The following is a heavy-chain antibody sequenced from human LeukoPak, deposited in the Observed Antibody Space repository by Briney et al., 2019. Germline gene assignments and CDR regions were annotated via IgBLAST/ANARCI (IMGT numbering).Heavy chain of an antibody. CDR3: ARERYSSTSFYAGGWFYP. D-gene: IGHD2-2*01. Sequence: GGSLRLSCAASGFTVSSNHMSGARQAPGKGLEWVSVIYSGGSTYYADSVKGRFTISRDNSKHTLYLQMNSLRAEDTAVYYCARERYSSTSFYAGGWFYPWGQGTLVTVSS. V-gene: IGHV3-53*01. CDR1: GFTVSSNH. CDR2: IYSGGST. J-gene: IGHJ5*02.